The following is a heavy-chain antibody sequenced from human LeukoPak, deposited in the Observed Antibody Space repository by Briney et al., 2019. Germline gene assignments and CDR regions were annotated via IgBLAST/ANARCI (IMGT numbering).Heavy chain of an antibody. V-gene: IGHV1-8*01. CDR1: GYTFTSYD. CDR2: MNTNSGNT. D-gene: IGHD5-12*01. CDR3: ARGLFEDIVASPHYGMDV. J-gene: IGHJ6*02. Sequence: ASVKVSCKASGYTFTSYDINWVRQASGQGLEWMGCMNTNSGNTGNAQKFQGRVTITRNTSISTAYMELSSLRSEDTAVYYCARGLFEDIVASPHYGMDVWGQGTTVTVSS.